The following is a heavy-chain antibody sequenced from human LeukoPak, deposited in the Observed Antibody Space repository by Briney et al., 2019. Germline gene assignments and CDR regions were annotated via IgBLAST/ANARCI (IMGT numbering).Heavy chain of an antibody. J-gene: IGHJ6*02. CDR2: INRDGSST. CDR1: GFTFSSYW. D-gene: IGHD2-15*01. V-gene: IGHV3-74*01. CDR3: ARAIGYCSSGSCYRSLYYYGMDV. Sequence: PGGSLRLSCAASGFTFSSYWMHWVRQAPGKGLVWVSLINRDGSSTSYADSVKGRFTISRDNAKNTLYLQMNSLRAEDTAVYYCARAIGYCSSGSCYRSLYYYGMDVWGQGTTVTVSS.